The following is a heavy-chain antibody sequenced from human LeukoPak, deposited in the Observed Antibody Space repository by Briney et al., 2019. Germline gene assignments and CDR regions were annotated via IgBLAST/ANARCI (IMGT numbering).Heavy chain of an antibody. CDR2: IYYSGTN. CDR1: GGSISSYY. Sequence: PSETLSRTGTVSGGSISSYYWSWIRQPPGNGLEGIGYIYYSGTNNYNPSLKSRVTIPVDTSKNQFSLKLSSVTAADTAVYYCARGVYIAAAQYGYWGQGTLVTVSS. J-gene: IGHJ4*02. CDR3: ARGVYIAAAQYGY. D-gene: IGHD6-13*01. V-gene: IGHV4-59*01.